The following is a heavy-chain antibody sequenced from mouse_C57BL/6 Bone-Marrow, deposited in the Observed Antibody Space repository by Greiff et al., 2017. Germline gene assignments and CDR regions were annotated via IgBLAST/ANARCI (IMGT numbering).Heavy chain of an antibody. Sequence: QVQLQQSGPELVKPGASVKLSCKASGYTFTSYDINWVKQRPGQGLEWIGWIYPRDGSTKYNEKFKGKATLTVDTSSSTAYMGLHSLTSEDSAVCFCARDNGSSYWSCDVWGTGTTGTVSS. V-gene: IGHV1-85*01. J-gene: IGHJ1*03. D-gene: IGHD1-1*01. CDR2: IYPRDGST. CDR1: GYTFTSYD. CDR3: ARDNGSSYWSCDV.